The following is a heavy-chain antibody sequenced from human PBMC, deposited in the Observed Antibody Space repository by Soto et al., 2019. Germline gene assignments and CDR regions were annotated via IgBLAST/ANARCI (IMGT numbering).Heavy chain of an antibody. V-gene: IGHV4-4*02. CDR1: GGSISSSNW. D-gene: IGHD6-13*01. CDR3: ARESRGIAAAVDFDY. J-gene: IGHJ4*02. CDR2: IYHSGST. Sequence: SETLSLTCAVSGGSISSSNWWSWVRQPPGKGLEWIGEIYHSGSTNYNPSLKSRVTISVDKSKNQFSLKLSSVTAADTAVYYCARESRGIAAAVDFDYWGQGTLVTVSS.